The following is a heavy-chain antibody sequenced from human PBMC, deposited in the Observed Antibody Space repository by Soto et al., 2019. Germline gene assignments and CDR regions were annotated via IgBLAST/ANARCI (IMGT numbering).Heavy chain of an antibody. V-gene: IGHV3-23*01. J-gene: IGHJ3*02. CDR3: APHVSCSGGSCQYDAFAI. D-gene: IGHD2-15*01. CDR2: ITTAGGT. CDR1: GFTVSSHI. Sequence: PGGSLRLSCEGSGFTVSSHIMTWIRQAPGKGPEWVSTITTAGGTYYADSVKGRFAMSRDTSGNTLYLQMNSLGAEDTAAYYCAPHVSCSGGSCQYDAFAIRGQGTMVTVSS.